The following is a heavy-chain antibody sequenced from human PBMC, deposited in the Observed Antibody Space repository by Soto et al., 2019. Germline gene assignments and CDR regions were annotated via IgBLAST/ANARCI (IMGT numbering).Heavy chain of an antibody. V-gene: IGHV3-30*03. CDR2: ISYDGSNT. CDR1: GFTFSTYG. J-gene: IGHJ4*02. Sequence: QVQLVESGGGMVQPGRSLRLSCAASGFTFSTYGMHWVRQVPGKGLEWVAVISYDGSNTYYADSVKGRFSISRDNSKNTLYLQMNSLTAEDTAVYYCALPTKYNSGWFGLIDFWGQGALVTVSS. CDR3: ALPTKYNSGWFGLIDF. D-gene: IGHD6-19*01.